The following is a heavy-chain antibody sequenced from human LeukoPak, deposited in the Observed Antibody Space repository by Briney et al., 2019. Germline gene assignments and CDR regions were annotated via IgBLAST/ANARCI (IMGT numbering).Heavy chain of an antibody. J-gene: IGHJ3*01. CDR3: VRKQLGSTFDV. Sequence: GGSLRLSCAASGFTFSSYAMSWVRQAPGKGLEWVSTISGSGAYTYYADSVKGRFTISRDNGNHSLFLQMNSLRPEDTAVYFCVRKQLGSTFDVWGQGAMVTVSS. V-gene: IGHV3-23*01. CDR2: ISGSGAYT. D-gene: IGHD1-1*01. CDR1: GFTFSSYA.